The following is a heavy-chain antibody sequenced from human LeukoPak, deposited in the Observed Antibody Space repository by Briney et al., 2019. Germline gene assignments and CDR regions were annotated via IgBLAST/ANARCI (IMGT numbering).Heavy chain of an antibody. D-gene: IGHD1-1*01. J-gene: IGHJ3*02. CDR1: GGTFSSYA. V-gene: IGHV1-69*05. Sequence: GASVKVSCKASGGTFSSYAISWVRQAPGQGLEWMGGIIPIFGTANYAQKFQGRVTITTDESTSTAYMELSSLRSEDTAVYYCARDRNMWGTVDAFGIWGQGTMVTVSS. CDR3: ARDRNMWGTVDAFGI. CDR2: IIPIFGTA.